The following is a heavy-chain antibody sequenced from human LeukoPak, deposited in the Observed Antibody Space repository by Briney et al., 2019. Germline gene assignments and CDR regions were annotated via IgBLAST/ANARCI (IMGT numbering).Heavy chain of an antibody. D-gene: IGHD3-9*01. Sequence: PSETLSLTCTVSGGSISTYYWNWIRQPPGKGLEWIGYIYYSGSTNYNPSLKSRVTISVDTSKNQFSLKLSSVTAADTAVYYCARTLKSYDILTGYYNSDYFDYWGQGTLVTVSS. CDR2: IYYSGST. J-gene: IGHJ4*02. CDR3: ARTLKSYDILTGYYNSDYFDY. CDR1: GGSISTYY. V-gene: IGHV4-59*01.